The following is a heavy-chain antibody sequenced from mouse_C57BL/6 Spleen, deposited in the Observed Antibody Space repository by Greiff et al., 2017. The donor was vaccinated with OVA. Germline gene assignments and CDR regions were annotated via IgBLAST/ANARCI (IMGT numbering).Heavy chain of an antibody. CDR2: ISDGGSYT. J-gene: IGHJ3*01. CDR3: AREEVRFAY. Sequence: EVQLVESGGGLVKPGGSLKLSCAASGFTFSSYAMSWVRQTPEKRLEWVATISDGGSYTYYPDNVKGRFTISRNNAKNNLYLQMSHMKAEDTAIYYFAREEVRFAYWGQGTLVTVSA. CDR1: GFTFSSYA. V-gene: IGHV5-4*01.